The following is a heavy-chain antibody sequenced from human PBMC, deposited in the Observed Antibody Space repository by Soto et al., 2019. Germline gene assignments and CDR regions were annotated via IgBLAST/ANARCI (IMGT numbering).Heavy chain of an antibody. D-gene: IGHD5-12*01. J-gene: IGHJ4*02. Sequence: VQLVESGGGLVKPGGSLRLSCAASGFTFSSYSMNWVRQAPGKGLEWVSSISSSSSYIYYADSVKGRFTISRDNAKNSLYLQMNSLRAEDTAVYYCARGEIATRPAGDYWGQGTLVTVSS. CDR1: GFTFSSYS. CDR3: ARGEIATRPAGDY. V-gene: IGHV3-21*01. CDR2: ISSSSSYI.